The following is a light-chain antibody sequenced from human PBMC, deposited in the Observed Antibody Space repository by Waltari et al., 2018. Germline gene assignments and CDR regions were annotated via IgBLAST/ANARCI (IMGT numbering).Light chain of an antibody. J-gene: IGLJ2*01. CDR1: SSDVGGYNY. CDR3: CSFAGSHTYVV. V-gene: IGLV2-11*01. CDR2: DVS. Sequence: QSALTQPRSVSGSPGQSVTISCPGTSSDVGGYNYVSWYQQHPGKAPKPMIYDVSKRPSGVPDRFSGSKSGNTASLTISGLQTEDEADYYCCSFAGSHTYVVFGGGTKLTVL.